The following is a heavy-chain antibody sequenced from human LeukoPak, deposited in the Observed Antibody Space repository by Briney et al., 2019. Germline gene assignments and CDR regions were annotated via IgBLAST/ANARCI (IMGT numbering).Heavy chain of an antibody. D-gene: IGHD3-22*01. Sequence: GGSLRLSCAASGFTFSSYWMHWVRQAPGKGLVWVSRISSDGGSTIYADSVKGRFTISRDNAKNTLYLKMNSLTAEDTAVYYCARAPYYYDSSGPNWFDHWGQGTLVTVSS. CDR1: GFTFSSYW. V-gene: IGHV3-74*01. CDR3: ARAPYYYDSSGPNWFDH. CDR2: ISSDGGST. J-gene: IGHJ5*02.